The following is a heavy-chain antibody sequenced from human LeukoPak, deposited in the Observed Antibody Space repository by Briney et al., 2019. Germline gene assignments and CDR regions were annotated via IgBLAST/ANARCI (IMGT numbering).Heavy chain of an antibody. CDR3: ARYLGYGDYGSIDY. CDR2: ISSSSSYI. D-gene: IGHD4-17*01. CDR1: GFTFSSDS. J-gene: IGHJ4*02. Sequence: GGSLRLSXAASGFTFSSDSMNWVRPAPGKGLEWVTSISSSSSYIYYADSVKGRFTISRDNAKNSLYLQMNSLRAEDTAVYYCARYLGYGDYGSIDYWGQGTLVTVSS. V-gene: IGHV3-21*01.